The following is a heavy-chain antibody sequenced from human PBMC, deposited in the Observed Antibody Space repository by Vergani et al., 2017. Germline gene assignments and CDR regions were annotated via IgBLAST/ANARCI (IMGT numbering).Heavy chain of an antibody. CDR3: ASGGHGSENGGALQL. Sequence: EVQLVQSGAEVKKPGESLKISCKGSGYSFSNFWIGWVRQRPGRGLEWMGIIYPGDSEAKSNPTFRGQVIFSVDTSVNTAYLQWRSLQASDTATYFCASGGHGSENGGALQLWGQGTNITVSS. V-gene: IGHV5-51*03. D-gene: IGHD3-10*01. J-gene: IGHJ3*01. CDR1: GYSFSNFW. CDR2: IYPGDSEA.